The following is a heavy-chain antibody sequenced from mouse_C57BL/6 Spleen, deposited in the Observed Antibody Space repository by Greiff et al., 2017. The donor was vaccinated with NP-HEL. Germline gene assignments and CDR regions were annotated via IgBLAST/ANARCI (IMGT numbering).Heavy chain of an antibody. CDR3: ARDPLGNYFDY. CDR1: GYSFTGYY. Sequence: VQLQQSGPELVKPGASVKISCKASGYSFTGYYMNWVKQSPEKSLEWIGEINPSTGGTTYNQKFKAKATLTVDKSSSTAYMQLKSLTSEDSAVYYCARDPLGNYFDYWGQGTTLTVSS. CDR2: INPSTGGT. D-gene: IGHD2-10*02. V-gene: IGHV1-42*01. J-gene: IGHJ2*01.